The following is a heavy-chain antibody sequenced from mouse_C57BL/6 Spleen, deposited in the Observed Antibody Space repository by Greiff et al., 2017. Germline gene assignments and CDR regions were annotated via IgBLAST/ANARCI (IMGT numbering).Heavy chain of an antibody. CDR2: ISYDGST. V-gene: IGHV3-6*01. D-gene: IGHD1-1*01. CDR3: ARGPYGYAMDY. Sequence: EVKLQQSGPGLVKPSQSLSLTCSVTGYSITSGYFWNLIRQFPGNKLEWMAYISYDGSTNYNPSLKNRIPITRDTSKNQFFLKLKTVTTEDTATXYCARGPYGYAMDYWGQRTSVTVSS. CDR1: GYSITSGYF. J-gene: IGHJ4*01.